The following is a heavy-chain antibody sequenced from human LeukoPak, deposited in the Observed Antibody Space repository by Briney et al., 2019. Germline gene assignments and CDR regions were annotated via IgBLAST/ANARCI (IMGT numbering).Heavy chain of an antibody. CDR3: ARLSQVGDSSGYRDYYYMDV. Sequence: SETLSLTCTVSGGSISSYYWSWIRQPPGKGLEWIGYIYYSGSTNYNPSLKSRVTISVDTSKNQFSLKLSSVTAADTAVYYCARLSQVGDSSGYRDYYYMDVWGKGTTVTVSS. CDR1: GGSISSYY. J-gene: IGHJ6*03. CDR2: IYYSGST. V-gene: IGHV4-59*08. D-gene: IGHD3-22*01.